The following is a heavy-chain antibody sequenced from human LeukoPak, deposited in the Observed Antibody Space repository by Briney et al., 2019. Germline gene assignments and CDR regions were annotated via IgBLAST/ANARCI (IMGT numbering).Heavy chain of an antibody. CDR2: IYHSGST. Sequence: SETLSLTCAVSGYSISSDNYWVWIRQPPGQGLEWTGGIYHSGSTYYNPSLKSRVTMSVDTSRNQFSLKLSSVTAADTAVYYCARAPRDSSSSNYMRRFDYWGQGTLVTVSS. J-gene: IGHJ4*02. CDR3: ARAPRDSSSSNYMRRFDY. CDR1: GYSISSDNY. V-gene: IGHV4-38-2*01. D-gene: IGHD3-22*01.